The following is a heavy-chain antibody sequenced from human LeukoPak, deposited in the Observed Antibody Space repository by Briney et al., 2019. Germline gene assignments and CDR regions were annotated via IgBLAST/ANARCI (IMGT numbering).Heavy chain of an antibody. CDR1: GGSFSGNY. Sequence: PSETLSLTCDVYGGSFSGNYWSWIRQPPGKGLEWIGEINHSGSTNYNPSLKSRVTISVDTSKNQFSLKLSSVTAADTAVYYCAREGTVTTPPWSFDLWGRGTLVTVSS. D-gene: IGHD4-17*01. V-gene: IGHV4-34*01. CDR2: INHSGST. J-gene: IGHJ2*01. CDR3: AREGTVTTPPWSFDL.